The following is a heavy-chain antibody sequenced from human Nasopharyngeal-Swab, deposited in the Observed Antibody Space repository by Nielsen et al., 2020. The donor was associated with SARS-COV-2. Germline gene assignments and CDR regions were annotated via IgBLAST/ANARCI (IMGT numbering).Heavy chain of an antibody. CDR3: TTDFYFDY. V-gene: IGHV3-73*01. J-gene: IGHJ4*02. CDR1: GFIFSGSA. Sequence: GESLKISCAASGFIFSGSAMHWVRQASGKGLEWVGRIGDKAHNYATTYGASMKGRFTISRDDSKNTAFLQMDSLKTEDTALYYCTTDFYFDYWGQGTLVTVSS. CDR2: IGDKAHNYAT.